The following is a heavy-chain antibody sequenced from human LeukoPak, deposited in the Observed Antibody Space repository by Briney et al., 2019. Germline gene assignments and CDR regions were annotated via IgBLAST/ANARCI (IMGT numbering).Heavy chain of an antibody. CDR3: ARAGSLRPTNSSGWFYYYYGMDV. Sequence: SETLSLTCTVSGGSISSGDYYWSWIRQPPGKGLEWTGYIYYSGSTYYNPSLKSRVTISVDTSKNQFSLKLSSVTAADTAVYYCARAGSLRPTNSSGWFYYYYGMDVWGQGTTVTVSS. J-gene: IGHJ6*02. CDR1: GGSISSGDYY. V-gene: IGHV4-30-4*01. D-gene: IGHD6-19*01. CDR2: IYYSGST.